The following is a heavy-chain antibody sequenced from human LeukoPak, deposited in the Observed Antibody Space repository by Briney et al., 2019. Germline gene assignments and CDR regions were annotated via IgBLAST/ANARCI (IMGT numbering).Heavy chain of an antibody. D-gene: IGHD2-21*02. CDR3: ARTCGGDCPLYAFDI. Sequence: PSETLSLTCTVSGGSMRNYYWSWIRQPPGKGLEWIGYIYYSGSTNYNPSLKSRVTISVDTSKNQFSLKLSSVTAADTAVYYCARTCGGDCPLYAFDIWGQGTMVTVSS. CDR1: GGSMRNYY. J-gene: IGHJ3*02. CDR2: IYYSGST. V-gene: IGHV4-59*08.